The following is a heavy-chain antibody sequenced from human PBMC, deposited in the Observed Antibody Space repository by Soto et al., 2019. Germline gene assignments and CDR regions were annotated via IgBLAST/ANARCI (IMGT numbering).Heavy chain of an antibody. CDR2: INHSGST. J-gene: IGHJ6*02. D-gene: IGHD3-3*01. V-gene: IGHV4-34*01. Sequence: TSETLSLTCAVYGGSFSGYYWSWIRQPPGKGLEWIGEINHSGSTNYNPSLKSRVTISVDTSKNQFSLKLSSVTAADTAVYYCARDRTIFGVVKYYYGMDVWGQGTTVTVSS. CDR3: ARDRTIFGVVKYYYGMDV. CDR1: GGSFSGYY.